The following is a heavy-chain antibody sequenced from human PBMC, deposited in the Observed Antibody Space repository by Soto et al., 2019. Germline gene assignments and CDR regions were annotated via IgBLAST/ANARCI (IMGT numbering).Heavy chain of an antibody. CDR3: ARRSSGYYGFDY. V-gene: IGHV4-61*01. D-gene: IGHD3-22*01. CDR1: GASVSSGLYY. CDR2: IYYTGST. Sequence: QVQLQESGPGLVKPSETLSLTCTVSGASVSSGLYYWSWIRQPPGKGLECMGYIYYTGSTKYNPSLKSRVNIAIGTSKDLLSLRLSSVTGADTAIYYCARRSSGYYGFDYWGQGTLVTVSS. J-gene: IGHJ4*02.